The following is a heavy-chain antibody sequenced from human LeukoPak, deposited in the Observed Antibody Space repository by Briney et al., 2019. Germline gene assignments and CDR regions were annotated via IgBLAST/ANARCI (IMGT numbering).Heavy chain of an antibody. D-gene: IGHD3-22*01. CDR3: ARALSPYYYDSSAYYSDY. CDR2: MNPYTHKT. J-gene: IGHJ4*02. V-gene: IGHV1-8*03. CDR1: GYTFTSFD. Sequence: GASVKVSCKTSGYTFTSFDIDWVRQATGQGLEWLGWMNPYTHKTGYAQKFQGRVTFTGDTSIRTAYMEVSNLTSEDTAVYYCARALSPYYYDSSAYYSDYWGQGTLVTVSS.